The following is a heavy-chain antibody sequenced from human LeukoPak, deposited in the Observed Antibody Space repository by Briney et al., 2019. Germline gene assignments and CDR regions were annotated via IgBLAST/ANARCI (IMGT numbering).Heavy chain of an antibody. V-gene: IGHV5-51*01. Sequence: GESQKISCKGSGYSFTSYWIGWVRQMPGKVLEWMGIIYPGDSDTRYSPSFQGQVTISADKSISTAYLQWSSLKASDTAMYYCARHVSYDSSGYKGYYGMDVWGQGTTVTVSS. CDR3: ARHVSYDSSGYKGYYGMDV. J-gene: IGHJ6*02. CDR1: GYSFTSYW. CDR2: IYPGDSDT. D-gene: IGHD3-22*01.